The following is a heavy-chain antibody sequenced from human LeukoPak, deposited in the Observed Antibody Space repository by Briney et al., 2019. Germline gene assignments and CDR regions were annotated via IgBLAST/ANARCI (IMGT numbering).Heavy chain of an antibody. Sequence: GGSLRLSCAASGFTFDDYAMHWVRQAPGKGLEWVSGISWNSGSIGYADSVKGRFTISRDNAKNSLYLQMNSLRAEDMAVYFCARSSDRYGMDVWGQGTTVTVSS. V-gene: IGHV3-9*03. CDR3: ARSSDRYGMDV. CDR1: GFTFDDYA. CDR2: ISWNSGSI. D-gene: IGHD2-15*01. J-gene: IGHJ6*02.